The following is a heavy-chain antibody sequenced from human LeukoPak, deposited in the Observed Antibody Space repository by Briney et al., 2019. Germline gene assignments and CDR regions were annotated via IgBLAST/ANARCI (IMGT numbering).Heavy chain of an antibody. CDR1: GFTFSSYG. CDR2: ISGSGIIT. J-gene: IGHJ3*02. V-gene: IGHV3-23*01. D-gene: IGHD6-19*01. CDR3: AREGPSVSIAVALDDAFDI. Sequence: GGSLRLSCAASGFTFSSYGMSWVRQAPGKGLEWVSAISGSGIITYYADSVKGRFTISRDNAKNSLYLQMNSLRAEDTAVYYCAREGPSVSIAVALDDAFDIWGQGTMVTVSS.